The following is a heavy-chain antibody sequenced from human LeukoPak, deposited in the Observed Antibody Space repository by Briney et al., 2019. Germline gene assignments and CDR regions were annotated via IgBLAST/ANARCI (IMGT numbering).Heavy chain of an antibody. CDR1: GFTFSSYS. CDR3: AKDRPTWPIDY. Sequence: GGSLRLSCAASGFTFSSYSMSWVRQAPGKGLEWVSSISSSGGSTYYPDSVKGRFTISRDNSKNTMYLQMNSLRAEDTAVYYCAKDRPTWPIDYWGQGTLVTVSS. D-gene: IGHD5-12*01. CDR2: ISSSGGST. V-gene: IGHV3-23*01. J-gene: IGHJ4*02.